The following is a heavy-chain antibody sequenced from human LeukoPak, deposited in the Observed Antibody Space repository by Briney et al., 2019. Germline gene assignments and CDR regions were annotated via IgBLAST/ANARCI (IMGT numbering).Heavy chain of an antibody. V-gene: IGHV3-23*01. CDR1: GFTFSSYA. CDR2: ISGSGGST. J-gene: IGHJ4*02. D-gene: IGHD3-10*01. Sequence: GGSLRLSCAASGFTFSSYAMSWVRQAPGKGLEWVSAISGSGGSTYYADSVKGRFTISRDNSKNTLYLQMNSLRSDDTAVYYCARQQPPSIWFGEFGYFDYWGQGTLVTVSS. CDR3: ARQQPPSIWFGEFGYFDY.